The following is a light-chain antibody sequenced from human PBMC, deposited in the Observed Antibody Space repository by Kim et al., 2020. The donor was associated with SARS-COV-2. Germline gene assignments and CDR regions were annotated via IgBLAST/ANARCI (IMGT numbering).Light chain of an antibody. CDR2: DND. J-gene: IGLJ3*02. CDR1: RPNFGELY. V-gene: IGLV1-51*01. CDR3: AIWDASLGAVL. Sequence: GGMVTISCSGSRPNFGELYVSWYQRLPGTAPKLLLYDNDKRPSGIADRFSGSRSGTSATLGITGLQTGDEAVYFCAIWDASLGAVLFGGGTKLTVL.